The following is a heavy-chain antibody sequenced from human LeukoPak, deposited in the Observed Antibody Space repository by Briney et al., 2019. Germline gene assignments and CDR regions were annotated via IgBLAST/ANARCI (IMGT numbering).Heavy chain of an antibody. J-gene: IGHJ4*02. Sequence: GGSLRLSCAASGFTFSSYWMHWVRQTPGKGLVWVSRINSDGFSTTYADSVKGRFTISRDNAKNTLYLQMTSLRVEDTAVYYCAVSYYCRGSACYSGLDYWGQGTPVTVSS. CDR2: INSDGFST. CDR1: GFTFSSYW. D-gene: IGHD2-15*01. V-gene: IGHV3-74*01. CDR3: AVSYYCRGSACYSGLDY.